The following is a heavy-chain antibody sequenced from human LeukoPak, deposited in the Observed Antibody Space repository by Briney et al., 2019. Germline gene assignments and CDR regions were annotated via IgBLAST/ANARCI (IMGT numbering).Heavy chain of an antibody. D-gene: IGHD6-19*01. CDR2: ISGSGGST. J-gene: IGHJ4*02. CDR3: AKANSQWLDIGNFDY. CDR1: GFTFSSYA. Sequence: GGSLRLSCAASGFTFSSYAMSWVRQAPGKGLEWVSAISGSGGSTYYADSVKGRFTISRDNSKNTLYLQMNSLRAEDTAVYYCAKANSQWLDIGNFDYWGQGTLVTVSS. V-gene: IGHV3-23*01.